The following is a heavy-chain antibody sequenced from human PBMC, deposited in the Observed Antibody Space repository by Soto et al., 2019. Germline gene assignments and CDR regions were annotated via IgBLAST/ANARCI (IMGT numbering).Heavy chain of an antibody. CDR3: AKDRYGSGSYGAFDI. V-gene: IGHV3-23*01. Sequence: PGGSLRLSCAASGFTFSSYAMSWVRQATGKGLEWVSAISGSGGSTYYADSVKGRFTISRDNSKNTLYLQMNSLRAEDTAVYYCAKDRYGSGSYGAFDIWGQGTMVTVSS. D-gene: IGHD3-10*01. CDR2: ISGSGGST. CDR1: GFTFSSYA. J-gene: IGHJ3*02.